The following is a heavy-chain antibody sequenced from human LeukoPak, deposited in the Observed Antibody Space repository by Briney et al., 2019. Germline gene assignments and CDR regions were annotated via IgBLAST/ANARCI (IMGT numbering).Heavy chain of an antibody. D-gene: IGHD3-10*01. Sequence: APVKVSCKASGYTFTGYYMHWVRQAPGQGLEWMGWINPNSGGTNYAQKFQGRVTMTRDTSISTAYMELSRLRSDDTAVYYCARLPYTMVRGVDDAFDIWGQGTMVTVSS. J-gene: IGHJ3*02. V-gene: IGHV1-2*02. CDR1: GYTFTGYY. CDR2: INPNSGGT. CDR3: ARLPYTMVRGVDDAFDI.